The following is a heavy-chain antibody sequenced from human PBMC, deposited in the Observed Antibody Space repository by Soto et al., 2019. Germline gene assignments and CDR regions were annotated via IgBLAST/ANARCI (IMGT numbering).Heavy chain of an antibody. CDR3: ARDPGGCGAMDA. J-gene: IGHJ6*02. V-gene: IGHV3-33*01. CDR1: GFTFSRFG. D-gene: IGHD1-26*01. Sequence: QVQLVESGGGVVQPGRSLRLSCAASGFTFSRFGIHWVRQAPGKGLEWVAVIWHDGKNKYFADSVKGRFTISRDNSKNTLYRQMNSLRGEDAAVYYCARDPGGCGAMDAWGQGTTGTFAS. CDR2: IWHDGKNK.